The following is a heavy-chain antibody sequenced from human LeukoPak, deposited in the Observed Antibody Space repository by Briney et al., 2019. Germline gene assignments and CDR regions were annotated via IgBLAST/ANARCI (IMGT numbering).Heavy chain of an antibody. CDR2: ISSSSYI. CDR1: GFTFSSYS. J-gene: IGHJ4*02. CDR3: ARARSSGWYRDY. D-gene: IGHD6-19*01. V-gene: IGHV3-21*01. Sequence: GRSLRLSCAASGFTFSSYSMNWVRQAPGKGLEWVSSISSSSYIYYADSVKGRFTISRDNAESSLYLQMNSLRAEDMAVYYCARARSSGWYRDYWGQGTLVTVSS.